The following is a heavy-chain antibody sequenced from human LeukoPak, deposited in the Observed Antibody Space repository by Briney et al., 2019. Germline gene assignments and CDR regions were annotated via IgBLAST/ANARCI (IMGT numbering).Heavy chain of an antibody. V-gene: IGHV3-74*01. CDR1: GFTFSSHW. J-gene: IGHJ4*02. CDR2: INSEGRTT. CDR3: AIGYCTTTTCDGVGY. D-gene: IGHD2-2*01. Sequence: GGSLRLSCAASGFTFSSHWMHWVRQAPGMGLVWVSRINSEGRTTDYADSVEGRFTISRDNAKNTLYLQINSLRVEDTAMYYCAIGYCTTTTCDGVGYWGQGTLVTVSS.